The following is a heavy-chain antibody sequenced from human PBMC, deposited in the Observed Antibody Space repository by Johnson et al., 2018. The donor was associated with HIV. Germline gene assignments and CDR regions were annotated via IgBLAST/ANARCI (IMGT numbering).Heavy chain of an antibody. J-gene: IGHJ3*02. D-gene: IGHD3-9*01. Sequence: VQLVESGGGVVQPGRSLRLSCAASGFTFSSYAFHWVRQAPAKGLAWVAFIRDDGSNKYYADSVKGRFTISRDNSKNMLYLKMNSLRAEDKAVYYCAIDILFGTSRCDHDAFDIWGQGTMVTVSS. V-gene: IGHV3-30*02. CDR2: IRDDGSNK. CDR3: AIDILFGTSRCDHDAFDI. CDR1: GFTFSSYA.